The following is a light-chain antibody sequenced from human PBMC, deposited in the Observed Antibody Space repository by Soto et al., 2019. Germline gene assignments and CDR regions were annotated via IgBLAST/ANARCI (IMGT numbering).Light chain of an antibody. Sequence: DIQMTQSPSTLSASVGDRVTITCRASQSISSWLAWYQQKPGKAPKLLIYDASSLESGVPSRFSGSGSGTEFPLTISSLQPDDVATYYCQQYNSYSQTFGQGTKVEIK. CDR3: QQYNSYSQT. J-gene: IGKJ1*01. V-gene: IGKV1-5*01. CDR1: QSISSW. CDR2: DAS.